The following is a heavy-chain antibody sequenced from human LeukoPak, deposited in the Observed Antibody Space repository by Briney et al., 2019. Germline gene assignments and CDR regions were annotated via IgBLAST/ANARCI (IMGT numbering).Heavy chain of an antibody. CDR2: IYSGGST. D-gene: IGHD3-10*01. Sequence: PGGSLRLSGAASGFTVSSNYMSWVRRAPGKGLEWVSVIYSGGSTYYADSVKGRFTISRDNSKNTLYLQMNSLRAEDTAVYYCARGLGYYGSGSSDYYGMDVWGQGTTVTVSS. J-gene: IGHJ6*02. V-gene: IGHV3-66*01. CDR3: ARGLGYYGSGSSDYYGMDV. CDR1: GFTVSSNY.